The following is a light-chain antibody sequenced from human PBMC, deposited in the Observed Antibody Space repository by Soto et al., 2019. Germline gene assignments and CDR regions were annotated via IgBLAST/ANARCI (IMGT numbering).Light chain of an antibody. CDR3: QQYNDWLWT. J-gene: IGKJ1*01. CDR2: GAS. Sequence: ETMLTQSPSTLSASPGERVTLSCRATQSVTYNLAWYQQKPGQAPRLLIYGASTRATGIPARFSGRGSGTEFTLTITSLQSEDFEVYYCQQYNDWLWTFGQGTKVDIK. CDR1: QSVTYN. V-gene: IGKV3-15*01.